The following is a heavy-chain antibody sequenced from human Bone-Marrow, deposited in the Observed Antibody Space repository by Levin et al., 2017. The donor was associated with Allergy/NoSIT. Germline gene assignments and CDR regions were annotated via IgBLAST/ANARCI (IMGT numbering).Heavy chain of an antibody. Sequence: GSLRLSCGVSGGSFSGYYWSWIRQTPGKGLEWIGKINHSGSSNYNPSLKSRVTMSADTSKNQFSLMLSSVTAADTAVYYCARGGFVVLGFGAAPGAFDVWGQGKMVTVSS. CDR2: INHSGSS. CDR1: GGSFSGYY. D-gene: IGHD3-10*01. J-gene: IGHJ3*01. CDR3: ARGGFVVLGFGAAPGAFDV. V-gene: IGHV4-34*01.